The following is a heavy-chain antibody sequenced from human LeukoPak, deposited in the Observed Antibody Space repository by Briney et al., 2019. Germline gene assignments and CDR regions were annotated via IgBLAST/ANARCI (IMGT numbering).Heavy chain of an antibody. CDR1: GFTFSSYS. CDR3: AREYPRGAAAPDY. D-gene: IGHD6-13*01. V-gene: IGHV3-21*01. Sequence: GGSLRLSCAASGFTFSSYSMNWVRQAPGKGLEWVSSISSSSSYIHYAGSVKGRFTISRDNAKNSLYLQMNSLRAEDTAAYHCAREYPRGAAAPDYWGQGTLVTVSS. J-gene: IGHJ4*02. CDR2: ISSSSSYI.